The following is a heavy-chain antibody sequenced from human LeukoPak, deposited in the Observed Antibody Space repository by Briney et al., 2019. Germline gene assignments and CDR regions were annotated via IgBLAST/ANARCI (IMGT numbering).Heavy chain of an antibody. Sequence: PGGSLRLSCAASGFSLSSYSMNWVRQAPGKGLEWVSSISSSSSYIYYADSVKGRFTISRDNAKNSLYLQMTSLRAEDTAVYYCARFPAAGNFDYWGQGTLVTVSS. CDR2: ISSSSSYI. J-gene: IGHJ4*02. CDR1: GFSLSSYS. D-gene: IGHD6-13*01. V-gene: IGHV3-21*01. CDR3: ARFPAAGNFDY.